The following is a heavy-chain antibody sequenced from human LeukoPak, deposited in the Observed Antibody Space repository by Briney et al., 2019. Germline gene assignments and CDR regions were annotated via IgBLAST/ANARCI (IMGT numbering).Heavy chain of an antibody. V-gene: IGHV1-69*13. Sequence: SVKVSCKASGGTFSSYAISWVRQAPGQGLEWMGGIIPIFGTANYAQKFQGRVTITADESTSTAYMELSSLRSEDTAVYYCARSEDIWGAFDIWGQGTMVTVSS. CDR3: ARSEDIWGAFDI. J-gene: IGHJ3*02. CDR2: IIPIFGTA. D-gene: IGHD3-16*01. CDR1: GGTFSSYA.